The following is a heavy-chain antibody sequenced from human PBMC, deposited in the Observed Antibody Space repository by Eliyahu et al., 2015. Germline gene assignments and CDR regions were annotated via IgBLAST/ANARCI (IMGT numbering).Heavy chain of an antibody. D-gene: IGHD2/OR15-2a*01. J-gene: IGHJ5*02. CDR3: VRHIQIEGDRIVDRFDP. Sequence: QVLLVQSGAEVKKPGASVKVSCKATGYTFTDXQINWVRHVTGTGLGWMGWMDPDRGDTGFAQKFQGRVTMTWDTSGSTAYMELNSLRSDDTAVYYCVRHIQIEGDRIVDRFDPWGQGTLVTVSS. CDR1: GYTFTDXQ. CDR2: MDPDRGDT. V-gene: IGHV1-8*01.